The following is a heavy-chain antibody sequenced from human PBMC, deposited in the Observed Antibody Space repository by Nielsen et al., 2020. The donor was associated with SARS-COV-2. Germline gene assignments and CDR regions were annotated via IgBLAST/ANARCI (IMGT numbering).Heavy chain of an antibody. Sequence: GAPLKISCATSGFIFSYSPMTWVRQAPGKGLEWVATIKPDGGDRFYVDSVKGRFTISRDNTKNSLSLQMNSLRADDTAVYYCAVGPLEYWGQGTVVTVSS. D-gene: IGHD3-10*01. CDR3: AVGPLEY. J-gene: IGHJ4*02. CDR1: GFIFSYSP. V-gene: IGHV3-7*01. CDR2: IKPDGGDR.